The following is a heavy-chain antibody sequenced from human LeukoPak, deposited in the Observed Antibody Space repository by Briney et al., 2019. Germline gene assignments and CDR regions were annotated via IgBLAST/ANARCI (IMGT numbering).Heavy chain of an antibody. V-gene: IGHV1-8*01. CDR1: GYTFTSYD. J-gene: IGHJ6*02. D-gene: IGHD2-8*01. Sequence: ASVKVSLMASGYTFTSYDINWVRQDPGEGLEWMGWMNLNSGNTGYAQKFQGRVTMTRNTSISTAYMELSSLRSEDTAVYYCAKGTNNGRPNSFFPHGMDVWGQGTTVTVSS. CDR3: AKGTNNGRPNSFFPHGMDV. CDR2: MNLNSGNT.